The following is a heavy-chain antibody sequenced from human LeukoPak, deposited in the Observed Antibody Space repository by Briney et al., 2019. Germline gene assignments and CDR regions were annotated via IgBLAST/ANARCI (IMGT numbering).Heavy chain of an antibody. J-gene: IGHJ6*03. Sequence: GGSLRLSCAASGFTFSDYYMSWIRQAPGKGLEWVSYISGSDNTIYYADSVKGRFTISRDNSKNSLYLQMNSLRTEDTALYYCAKTFHPYYYYYYMDVWGKGTTVTISS. D-gene: IGHD3-3*02. V-gene: IGHV3-11*01. CDR1: GFTFSDYY. CDR2: ISGSDNTI. CDR3: AKTFHPYYYYYYMDV.